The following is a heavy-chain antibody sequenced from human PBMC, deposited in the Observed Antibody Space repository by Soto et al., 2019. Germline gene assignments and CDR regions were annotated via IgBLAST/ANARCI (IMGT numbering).Heavy chain of an antibody. CDR2: IIPIFGTA. Sequence: GASVKVSCKASGGTFSSYAISWVRQAPGQGLEWMGGIIPIFGTANYAQKFQGRVTITADESTSTAYMELSSLRSEDTAVYYCARRTRDGYNYTAFDIWGQGTMVTVSS. CDR3: ARRTRDGYNYTAFDI. CDR1: GGTFSSYA. V-gene: IGHV1-69*13. D-gene: IGHD5-12*01. J-gene: IGHJ3*02.